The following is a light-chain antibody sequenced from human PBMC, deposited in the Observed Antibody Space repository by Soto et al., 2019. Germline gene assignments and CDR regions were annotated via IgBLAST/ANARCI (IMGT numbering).Light chain of an antibody. V-gene: IGKV3-11*01. CDR1: QSVSSY. J-gene: IGKJ1*01. CDR2: YPS. CDR3: HQRSNWWT. Sequence: EIVFTQSPATLSWSPGERATLSYRASQSVSSYLAWYQHKPGQAPSLLIYYPSNRSTGIPATSSCSGSGTNFALTSSSLEPEDFAVYYCHQRSNWWTFGQGSKVDIK.